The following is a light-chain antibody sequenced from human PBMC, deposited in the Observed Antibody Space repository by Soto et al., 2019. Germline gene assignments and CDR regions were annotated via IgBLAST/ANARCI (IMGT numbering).Light chain of an antibody. CDR3: QSYVSSRSALYV. J-gene: IGLJ1*01. Sequence: QSVLTQPPSVSGAPGKRVPISCTGSRSNIGAGFDVHWYQQRPGTAPKLLIYDNNNRPSGVPDRFSGSKSGPSASLASTGLQAEDEADYYCQSYVSSRSALYVYGTGTKVTVL. CDR1: RSNIGAGFD. V-gene: IGLV1-40*01. CDR2: DNN.